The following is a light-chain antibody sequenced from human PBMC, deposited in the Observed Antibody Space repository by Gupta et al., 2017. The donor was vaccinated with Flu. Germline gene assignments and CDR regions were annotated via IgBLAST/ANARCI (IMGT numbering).Light chain of an antibody. CDR1: SGAVSTTYY. CDR3: ALYMGSGISV. CDR2: NTS. Sequence: QTVVTQEPSFSVSPGGTVTLTCGLSSGAVSTTYYPSWYQQTPGQTPRTLIYNTSARSSGVPDRFSGFILGNKAALTITGAQADDECNYYCALYMGSGISVFGGGTKLTVL. J-gene: IGLJ3*02. V-gene: IGLV8-61*01.